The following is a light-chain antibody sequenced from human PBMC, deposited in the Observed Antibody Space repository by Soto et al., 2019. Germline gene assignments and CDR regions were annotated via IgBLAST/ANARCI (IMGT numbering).Light chain of an antibody. J-gene: IGLJ1*01. V-gene: IGLV2-8*01. CDR3: ASYAGSNTPYV. CDR1: SSDVGGYDY. CDR2: DVT. Sequence: QSVLTQPRSASGSPGQSVTISCTGTSSDVGGYDYVSWYQHHPGKAPKLMIFDVTKRPSGVPDRFSGSKSGNTASLTVSGLQAEDEAAYYCASYAGSNTPYVFGTGTKLTVL.